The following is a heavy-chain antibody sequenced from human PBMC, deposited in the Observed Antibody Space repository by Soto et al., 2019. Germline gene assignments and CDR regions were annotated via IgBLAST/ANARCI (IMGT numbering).Heavy chain of an antibody. CDR3: ARDYTDIVATVEYFQH. Sequence: QVQLVQSGAEVKKPGASVKVSCKASGYTFTSYGISWVRQAPGQGLEWMGWISAYNGNTNYAQKLQGRVTMTTDTSTSIAYMELRCLRSVDTAVYYCARDYTDIVATVEYFQHWAHGTLVTVSS. V-gene: IGHV1-18*01. CDR2: ISAYNGNT. D-gene: IGHD5-12*01. CDR1: GYTFTSYG. J-gene: IGHJ1*01.